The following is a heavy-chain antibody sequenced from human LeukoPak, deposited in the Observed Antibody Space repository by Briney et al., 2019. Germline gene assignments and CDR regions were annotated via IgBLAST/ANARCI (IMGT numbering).Heavy chain of an antibody. CDR3: ACHPAVGALDI. V-gene: IGHV3-7*03. CDR1: GFTFSSYW. J-gene: IGHJ3*02. Sequence: GGSLRLSCAASGFTFSSYWMSWVRQAPGKGLEWVANIKQDGSEKYYVDSVKGRFTISRDTAKNSLYLQMNSLRAEDTAVYYCACHPAVGALDIWGQGTMVTASS. CDR2: IKQDGSEK.